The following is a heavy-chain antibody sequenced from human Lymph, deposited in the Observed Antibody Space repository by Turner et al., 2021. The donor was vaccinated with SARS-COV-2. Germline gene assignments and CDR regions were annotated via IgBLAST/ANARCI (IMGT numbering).Heavy chain of an antibody. CDR1: GFTFSSSA. CDR2: ITYDGSYK. V-gene: IGHV3-30-3*01. Sequence: HVELVESGGGVVQPGRSLRPAWAASGFTFSSSAFHWVRQVPGKGLEWVAVITYDGSYKYYADAVKGRFTISRDNSNNTVYVQMNSLRAEDTAVYYCARDSGSKYYNYYGMDVWGQGTTVTVSS. CDR3: ARDSGSKYYNYYGMDV. J-gene: IGHJ6*02. D-gene: IGHD4-4*01.